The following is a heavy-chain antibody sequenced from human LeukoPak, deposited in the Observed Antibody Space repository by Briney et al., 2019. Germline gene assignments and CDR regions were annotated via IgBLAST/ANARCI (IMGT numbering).Heavy chain of an antibody. CDR3: AKDIGDYDYVWGSYRYREVGAFDI. Sequence: VGSLRLSCAASGFTFSRYAMSWVRQAPGKGLEWDSSISGSGGSTYYADSVKGRFTISRDNSKNTLYLQMNSLRAEDTAVYYCAKDIGDYDYVWGSYRYREVGAFDICGQGTMVTVSS. CDR2: ISGSGGST. V-gene: IGHV3-23*01. CDR1: GFTFSRYA. J-gene: IGHJ3*02. D-gene: IGHD3-16*02.